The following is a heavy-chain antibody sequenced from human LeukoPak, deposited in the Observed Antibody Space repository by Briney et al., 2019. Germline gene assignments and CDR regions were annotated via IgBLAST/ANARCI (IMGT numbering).Heavy chain of an antibody. D-gene: IGHD6-13*01. CDR1: GGSISSYY. V-gene: IGHV4-59*01. J-gene: IGHJ4*02. CDR3: ARVDPYSLREDY. Sequence: SETLSLTCTVSGGSISSYYWSWIRQPPGKGLEWIGYIYYSGSTNYNPSLKSRVTISVDTSKNQFSLKLSSVTAADTAVYYCARVDPYSLREDYWGQGTLVTVSS. CDR2: IYYSGST.